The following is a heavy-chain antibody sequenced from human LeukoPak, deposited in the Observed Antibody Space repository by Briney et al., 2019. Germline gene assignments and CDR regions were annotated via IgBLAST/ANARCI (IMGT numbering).Heavy chain of an antibody. V-gene: IGHV4-39*01. Sequence: PSETLSLTCTVSGGSISSSSYYWGWIRQPPGKGLEWIGSIYYSGSTYYNPSLKSRVTISVDTSKNQFSLKLSSVTAADTAVYYCARPGYSGYDIDYWGQGTLVTVSS. J-gene: IGHJ4*02. CDR3: ARPGYSGYDIDY. D-gene: IGHD5-12*01. CDR2: IYYSGST. CDR1: GGSISSSSYY.